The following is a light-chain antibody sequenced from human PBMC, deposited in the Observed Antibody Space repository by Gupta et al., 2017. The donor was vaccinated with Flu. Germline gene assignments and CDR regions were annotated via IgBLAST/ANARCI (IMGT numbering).Light chain of an antibody. Sequence: SHELSQPPSASVSPGQTASITCSGDNLGDKYASWYQQKPGQSPGRVIYKHGKRPSGIPERFSDSTSGNKATLTISETQAMDEADDYCQAWDNSQLVFGGGTKLTVL. CDR1: NLGDKY. J-gene: IGLJ2*01. CDR2: KHG. V-gene: IGLV3-1*01. CDR3: QAWDNSQLV.